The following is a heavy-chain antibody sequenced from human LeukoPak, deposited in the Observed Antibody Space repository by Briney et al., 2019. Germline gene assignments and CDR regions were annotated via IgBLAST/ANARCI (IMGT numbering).Heavy chain of an antibody. CDR1: GGSISSYY. CDR3: AYGDYDFDY. D-gene: IGHD4-17*01. V-gene: IGHV4-59*01. CDR2: IYDSGST. Sequence: SGTLSLTCTVSGGSISSYYWSWIRQPPGKGLEWIGYIYDSGSTNYNPSLKSRVTISVDTSKNQFSLKLSSVTAADTAVYYCAYGDYDFDYWGQGTLVTVSS. J-gene: IGHJ4*02.